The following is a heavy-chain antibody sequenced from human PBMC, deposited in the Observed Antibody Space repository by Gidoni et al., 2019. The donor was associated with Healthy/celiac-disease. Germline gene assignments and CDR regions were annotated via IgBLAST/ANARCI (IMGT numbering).Heavy chain of an antibody. CDR2: SYYSGST. CDR1: GGSISSYY. CDR3: ASSYYYGSGSQMDV. D-gene: IGHD3-10*01. Sequence: QVQLQESGPGLVKPSETLSLTCTVSGGSISSYYWSWIRQPPGKGLEWIGYSYYSGSTHYNPSLKSRVTISVDTSKNQFSLKLSSVTAADTAVYYCASSYYYGSGSQMDVWGQGTTVTVSS. J-gene: IGHJ6*02. V-gene: IGHV4-59*01.